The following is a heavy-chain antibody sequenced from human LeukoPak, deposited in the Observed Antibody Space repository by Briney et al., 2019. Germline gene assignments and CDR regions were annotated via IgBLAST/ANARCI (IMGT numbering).Heavy chain of an antibody. CDR1: GFTFSSSA. V-gene: IGHV3-23*01. Sequence: GGSVRLSCAASGFTFSSSAMNWVLRARGKGLEGGSGISDSAGTTYYADSVKGRFTISRDNSKNTLYMQMNSLRAEDTALYYCAGYDQESGFKNWGQGTLVTVSS. CDR3: AGYDQESGFKN. D-gene: IGHD5-12*01. J-gene: IGHJ4*02. CDR2: ISDSAGTT.